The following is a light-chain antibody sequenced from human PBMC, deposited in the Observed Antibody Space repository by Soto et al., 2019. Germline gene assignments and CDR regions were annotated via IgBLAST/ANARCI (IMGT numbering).Light chain of an antibody. CDR1: QRISSN. CDR2: GAS. V-gene: IGKV3-15*01. Sequence: VMTQSPATLSLSPGERATLSCRASQRISSNLAWYQKRRGQAPRLLLYGASTRAPGIPARFSGSGSETELTLTISSLQSEDFAVYYCQHYNNWPPWTFGGGTKVDIK. J-gene: IGKJ4*02. CDR3: QHYNNWPPWT.